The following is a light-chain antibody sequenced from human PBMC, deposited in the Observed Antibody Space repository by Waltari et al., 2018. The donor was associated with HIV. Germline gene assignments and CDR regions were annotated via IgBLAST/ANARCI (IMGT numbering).Light chain of an antibody. CDR1: SSNIGSNT. V-gene: IGLV1-44*01. Sequence: QSVLTQPPSASGTPGQRVTISCSGSSSNIGSNTVNWYQQLPGTAPKVLLYSNNPRPSGVPDRFPGSKSGTSASLAISGLQSEDEADYYCAAWDDSLGGVVFGGGTKLTVL. J-gene: IGLJ3*02. CDR3: AAWDDSLGGVV. CDR2: SNN.